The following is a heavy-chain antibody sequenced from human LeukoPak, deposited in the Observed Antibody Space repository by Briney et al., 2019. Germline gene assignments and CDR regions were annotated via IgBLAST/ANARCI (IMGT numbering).Heavy chain of an antibody. D-gene: IGHD1-26*01. CDR1: GAPISTYY. J-gene: IGHJ3*02. V-gene: IGHV4-59*01. Sequence: PSETPSLTCTVSGAPISTYYWSWIRQPPGKGLEWIGYIYYSGSTNYNPSLKSRVTISVDTSKKQLSLKLSSVTAADTAFYYCARYIVSYPHDAFDIWGQGTMVTVSS. CDR3: ARYIVSYPHDAFDI. CDR2: IYYSGST.